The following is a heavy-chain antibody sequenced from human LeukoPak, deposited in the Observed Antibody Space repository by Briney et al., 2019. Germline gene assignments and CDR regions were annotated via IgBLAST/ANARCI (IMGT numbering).Heavy chain of an antibody. J-gene: IGHJ4*02. Sequence: GGSLRLSCAASGFTFSSYAMSWVRQAPGKGLEWVSSISDSGGSTYYADSVKGRFTISRDNSKNTLYLQMNSLRAEDTAVYYCAKVIAGIAVAGTTFDYWGQGTLVTVSS. CDR2: ISDSGGST. D-gene: IGHD6-19*01. V-gene: IGHV3-23*01. CDR3: AKVIAGIAVAGTTFDY. CDR1: GFTFSSYA.